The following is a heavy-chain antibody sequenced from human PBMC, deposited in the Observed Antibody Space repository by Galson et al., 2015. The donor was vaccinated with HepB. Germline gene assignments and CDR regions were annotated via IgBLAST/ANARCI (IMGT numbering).Heavy chain of an antibody. D-gene: IGHD6-19*01. CDR3: AISGLYYYGMDV. V-gene: IGHV3-66*01. CDR2: IYSGGST. Sequence: SLRLSCAASGFTVSSNYMSWVRQAPGKGLEWVSVIYSGGSTYYAEPVKGRFTISRDNSKNTLYLQMNSLRAEDTAVYYCAISGLYYYGMDVWGQGTTVTVSS. J-gene: IGHJ6*02. CDR1: GFTVSSNY.